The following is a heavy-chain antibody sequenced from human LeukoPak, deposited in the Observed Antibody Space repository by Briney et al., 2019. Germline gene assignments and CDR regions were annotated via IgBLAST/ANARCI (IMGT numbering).Heavy chain of an antibody. D-gene: IGHD4-17*01. CDR2: INPNSGGT. Sequence: ASVKVSCKASGYTFTGYYMHWVRQAPGQGLEWMGWINPNSGGTNYAQKFQGRVTMTRDTSISTAYVELSRLRSDDTAVYYCAREVTTGQSFDYWGQGTLVTVSS. J-gene: IGHJ4*02. CDR3: AREVTTGQSFDY. CDR1: GYTFTGYY. V-gene: IGHV1-2*02.